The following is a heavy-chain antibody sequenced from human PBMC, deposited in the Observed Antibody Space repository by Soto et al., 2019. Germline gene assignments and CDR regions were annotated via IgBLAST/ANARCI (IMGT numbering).Heavy chain of an antibody. CDR3: ARGVPFYYDSSGYVDY. V-gene: IGHV1-69*13. J-gene: IGHJ4*02. Sequence: EASVKVSCKASGGTFSSYAISWVRQAPGQGLEWMGGIIPIFGTANYAQKFQGRVTITADESASTAYLGLRSLRSEDTTVYFCARGVPFYYDSSGYVDYWGQGTLVTVSS. CDR1: GGTFSSYA. CDR2: IIPIFGTA. D-gene: IGHD3-22*01.